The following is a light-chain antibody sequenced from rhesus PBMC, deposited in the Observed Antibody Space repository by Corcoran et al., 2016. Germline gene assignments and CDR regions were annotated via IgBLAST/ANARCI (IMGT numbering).Light chain of an antibody. CDR1: ENVNNY. CDR2: QAS. V-gene: IGKV1-74*01. Sequence: DIQMTQSPSSLSASVGDRVTITCRTSENVNNYLNWYQQKPGKAPKLLIYQASTLQSGVPSRFSGSGSGTAYTFPISSLQSEDVATYYCQHNYDTPLTFGGGTKVEIK. CDR3: QHNYDTPLT. J-gene: IGKJ4*01.